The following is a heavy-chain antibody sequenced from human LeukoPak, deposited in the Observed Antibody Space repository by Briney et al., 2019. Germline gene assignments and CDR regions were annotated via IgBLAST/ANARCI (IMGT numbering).Heavy chain of an antibody. CDR2: IRYDGSNK. CDR1: GFTFSSYG. V-gene: IGHV3-30*02. CDR3: AKGKSTGYSSSYYFDY. J-gene: IGHJ4*02. Sequence: GGSLRLSCAASGFTFSSYGMHWVRQAPGKGLEWVAFIRYDGSNKYYADSVKGRFTISRGNSKNTLYLQMNSLRAEDTAVYYCAKGKSTGYSSSYYFDYWGQGNLVTVSS. D-gene: IGHD6-13*01.